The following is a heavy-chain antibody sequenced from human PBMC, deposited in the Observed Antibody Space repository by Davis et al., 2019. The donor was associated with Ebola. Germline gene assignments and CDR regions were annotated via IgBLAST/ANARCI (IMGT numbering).Heavy chain of an antibody. CDR1: GFTFTGYY. CDR3: ATFRVDELRFLEWPRFSPRYYGMDV. J-gene: IGHJ6*02. CDR2: MNPNSGNT. V-gene: IGHV1-8*02. D-gene: IGHD3-3*01. Sequence: ASVKVSCKASGFTFTGYYMHWVRQAPGQGLEWMGWMNPNSGNTGYAQKFQGRVTMTRNTSISTAYMELSSLRSEDTAVYYCATFRVDELRFLEWPRFSPRYYGMDVWGQGTTVTVSS.